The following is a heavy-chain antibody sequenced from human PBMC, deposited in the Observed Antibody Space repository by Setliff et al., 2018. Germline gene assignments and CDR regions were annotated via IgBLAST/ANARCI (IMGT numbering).Heavy chain of an antibody. Sequence: ASVKVSCKASGGTLSGYAFSWVRQAPGQGLEWVGGITPIFETAHYAQKFQDRVTITADKSTSTIYMELNSLISEDTAVYFCARDSVTLGQLERRGGFRYYDMDVWGRGTTVTVSS. D-gene: IGHD1-1*01. V-gene: IGHV1-69*06. J-gene: IGHJ6*02. CDR1: GGTLSGYA. CDR3: ARDSVTLGQLERRGGFRYYDMDV. CDR2: ITPIFETA.